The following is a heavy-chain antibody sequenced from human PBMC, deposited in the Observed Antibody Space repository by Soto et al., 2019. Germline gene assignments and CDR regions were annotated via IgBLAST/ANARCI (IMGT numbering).Heavy chain of an antibody. D-gene: IGHD2-8*01. V-gene: IGHV5-51*01. Sequence: GESLKISCKASGYSFSDYSIGWVRQMPGRGLEWMGIIYPGDSDTRYSASFQGQVTISADKSISTTFLQWSSLKASDTAMYYCARRGQYCATSTCRFDPWGQGTLVAVSS. CDR1: GYSFSDYS. CDR2: IYPGDSDT. CDR3: ARRGQYCATSTCRFDP. J-gene: IGHJ5*02.